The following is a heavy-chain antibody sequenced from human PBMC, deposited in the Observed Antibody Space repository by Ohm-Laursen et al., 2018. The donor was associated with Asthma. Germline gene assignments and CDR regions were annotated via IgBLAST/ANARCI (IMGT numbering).Heavy chain of an antibody. CDR2: ISSSSSII. D-gene: IGHD5-24*01. Sequence: SLRLSCTASGFTFSSYSMNWVRQAPGKGLEWVSYISSSSSIIYYADSVKGRFTISRDNAKNSLYLQMNSLRDEDTAVYYCARDRVEMATMALDYWGQGTLVTVSS. J-gene: IGHJ4*02. V-gene: IGHV3-48*02. CDR3: ARDRVEMATMALDY. CDR1: GFTFSSYS.